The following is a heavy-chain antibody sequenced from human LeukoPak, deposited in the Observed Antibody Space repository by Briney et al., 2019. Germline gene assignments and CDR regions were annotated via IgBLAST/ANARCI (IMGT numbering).Heavy chain of an antibody. J-gene: IGHJ4*02. CDR1: GFTLSSYS. CDR3: TRTLQSVRDGYKSFDS. Sequence: GGSLRLSCAASGFTLSSYSMTWVRQAPGKGLEWVSSISSSSSFIYYADSVKGRFTISRDNAKTSLFLQMNSLRDEDTAVYYCTRTLQSVRDGYKSFDSWGQGTLVTVSS. CDR2: ISSSSSFI. V-gene: IGHV3-21*01. D-gene: IGHD5-24*01.